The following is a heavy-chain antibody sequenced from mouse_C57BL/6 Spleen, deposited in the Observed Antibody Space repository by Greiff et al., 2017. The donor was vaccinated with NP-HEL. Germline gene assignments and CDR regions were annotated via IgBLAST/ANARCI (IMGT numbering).Heavy chain of an antibody. Sequence: QVQLQQSGAELVRPGASVTLSCKASGYTFTDYEMHWVKQTPVHGLEWIGAIDPETGGTAYTQKFTGKAILTADKSSSTAYMELRSLTSEDSAVYYCTRPTGYFDYWGQGTTLTVSS. CDR1: GYTFTDYE. D-gene: IGHD4-1*02. J-gene: IGHJ2*01. CDR3: TRPTGYFDY. V-gene: IGHV1-15*01. CDR2: IDPETGGT.